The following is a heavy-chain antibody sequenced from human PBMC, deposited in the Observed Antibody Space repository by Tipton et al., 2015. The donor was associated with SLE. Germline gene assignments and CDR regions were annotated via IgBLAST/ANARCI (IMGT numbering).Heavy chain of an antibody. Sequence: SGFTFSSHGMHWVRQAPGKGLEWVAFIRYDGNNKYYADSVKGRFTIFRDNSKNTLYLQMNSLRAEDTAVYYCARHYNAGGTGRRAFDVWGQGTLVTVSS. CDR2: IRYDGNNK. J-gene: IGHJ3*01. D-gene: IGHD3-10*01. V-gene: IGHV3-30*02. CDR3: ARHYNAGGTGRRAFDV. CDR1: GFTFSSHG.